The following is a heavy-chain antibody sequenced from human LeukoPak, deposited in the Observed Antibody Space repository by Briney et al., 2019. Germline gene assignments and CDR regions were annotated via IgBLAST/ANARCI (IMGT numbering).Heavy chain of an antibody. Sequence: GGSLRLSCAASGFTFSSYGMHWVREAPGKGLEWVAVISYNGHNKYSADSVKGRFTISRDNSKNTLYLQMNSLRAEDTAIYYCAKDLRGSYTFDYWGQGTLVTVSS. CDR2: ISYNGHNK. V-gene: IGHV3-30*18. CDR1: GFTFSSYG. CDR3: AKDLRGSYTFDY. J-gene: IGHJ4*02. D-gene: IGHD1-26*01.